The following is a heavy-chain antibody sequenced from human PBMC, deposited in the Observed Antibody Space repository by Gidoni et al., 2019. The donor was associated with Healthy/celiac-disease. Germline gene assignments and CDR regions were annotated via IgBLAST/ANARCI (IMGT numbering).Heavy chain of an antibody. V-gene: IGHV3-66*02. D-gene: IGHD6-13*01. CDR2: IYSGGST. J-gene: IGHJ4*02. Sequence: EVQLVESGGGLVQPGGSLRLSCAASGFPVSSNYMSWVRQAPGKGLELVSVIYSGGSTYYADSVKGRFTISRDNSKNTLYLQMNCLRAEDTAVYYCARHRYIAAAGPLDYWGQGTLVTISS. CDR1: GFPVSSNY. CDR3: ARHRYIAAAGPLDY.